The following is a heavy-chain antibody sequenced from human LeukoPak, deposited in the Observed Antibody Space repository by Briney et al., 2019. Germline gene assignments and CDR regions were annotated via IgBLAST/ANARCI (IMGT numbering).Heavy chain of an antibody. V-gene: IGHV4-34*01. Sequence: SETLSLTCAVYGGSFSGYYWSWIRQPPGKGLEWIGGIYYSGSTYYNPSLKSRVTISVDTSKNQFSLKLSSVTAADTAVYYCARLARITMIVVVIRSRPYYFDYWGQGTLVTVSS. J-gene: IGHJ4*02. D-gene: IGHD3-22*01. CDR1: GGSFSGYY. CDR2: IYYSGST. CDR3: ARLARITMIVVVIRSRPYYFDY.